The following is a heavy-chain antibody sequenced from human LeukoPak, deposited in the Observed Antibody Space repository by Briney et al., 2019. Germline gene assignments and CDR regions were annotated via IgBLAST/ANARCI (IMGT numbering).Heavy chain of an antibody. V-gene: IGHV3-21*01. CDR2: ISSSSSYI. Sequence: GGSLRLSCAASGFTFSSYSMNWVRQAPGEGLEWVSSISSSSSYIYYADSVKGRFTISRDNAKNSLYLQMNSLRAEDTAVYFCAREPSSGWFDYWGQGTLVTVSS. J-gene: IGHJ4*02. D-gene: IGHD6-19*01. CDR1: GFTFSSYS. CDR3: AREPSSGWFDY.